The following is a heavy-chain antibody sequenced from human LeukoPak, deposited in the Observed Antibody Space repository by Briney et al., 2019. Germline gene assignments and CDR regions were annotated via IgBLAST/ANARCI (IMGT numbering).Heavy chain of an antibody. Sequence: PGGSLRLSCAASGFTFSSYGMHWVRQAPGKGLEWAAVISYDGSNKYYADSVKGRFTISRDNSKNTLYLQMNSLRAEDTAVYYCARETWRFGEPSGGYFDYWGQGTLVTVSS. CDR2: ISYDGSNK. D-gene: IGHD3-10*01. CDR3: ARETWRFGEPSGGYFDY. CDR1: GFTFSSYG. J-gene: IGHJ4*02. V-gene: IGHV3-30*03.